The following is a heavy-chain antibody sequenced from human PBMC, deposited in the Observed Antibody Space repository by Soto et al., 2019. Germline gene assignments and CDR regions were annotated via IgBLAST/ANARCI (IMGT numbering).Heavy chain of an antibody. CDR1: GGSISSGGYY. V-gene: IGHV4-31*03. Sequence: QVQLQESGPGLVKPSQTLSLTCTVSGGSISSGGYYWSWIRQHPGKGLEWIGYIYYSGSTYYNPSLKRRVTISVDTSKNQFSLKLSSVTAADTAVYYCARTGYSYGHGWYYFDYWGQGTLVTVSS. CDR2: IYYSGST. J-gene: IGHJ4*02. CDR3: ARTGYSYGHGWYYFDY. D-gene: IGHD5-18*01.